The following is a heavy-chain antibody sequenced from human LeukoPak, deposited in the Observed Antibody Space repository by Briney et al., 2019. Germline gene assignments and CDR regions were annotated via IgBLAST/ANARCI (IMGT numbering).Heavy chain of an antibody. CDR2: IYSGGST. CDR3: AGDRAAAAGTFDY. CDR1: GFTVSSNY. V-gene: IGHV3-66*02. D-gene: IGHD6-13*01. J-gene: IGHJ4*02. Sequence: GGSLRLSCAASGFTVSSNYMSWVRQAPGKGLEWVSVIYSGGSTYYADSVKGRFTISRDNPKNTLYLQMNSLRAEDTAVYYCAGDRAAAAGTFDYWGQGALVTVSS.